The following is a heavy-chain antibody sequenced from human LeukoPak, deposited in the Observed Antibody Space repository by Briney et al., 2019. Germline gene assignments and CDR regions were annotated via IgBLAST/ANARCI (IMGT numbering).Heavy chain of an antibody. CDR3: ARHRGDYDILTGDYYYYGMDV. Sequence: SETLSLTCTVSGGSISSYYWSWIRQPPGKGLEWIGYIYYSGSTNYNPSLKSRVTISVDTSKNQFSLKLSSVTAADTAVYYCARHRGDYDILTGDYYYYGMDVWGQGTTVTFSS. CDR2: IYYSGST. CDR1: GGSISSYY. J-gene: IGHJ6*02. V-gene: IGHV4-59*08. D-gene: IGHD3-9*01.